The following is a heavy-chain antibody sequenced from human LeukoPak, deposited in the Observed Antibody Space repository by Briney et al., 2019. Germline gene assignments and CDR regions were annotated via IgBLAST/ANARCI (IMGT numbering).Heavy chain of an antibody. Sequence: PGGSLRLSCAASGFTFSSYSMNWVRQAPGKGLVWVSRIKSDGITITYADSVKGRFTISRDNAKNTLYLQMNSLRAEDTAVYYCLRDLNWSLDQWGQGTLVTASS. D-gene: IGHD1-20*01. CDR3: LRDLNWSLDQ. CDR2: IKSDGITI. CDR1: GFTFSSYS. J-gene: IGHJ4*02. V-gene: IGHV3-74*01.